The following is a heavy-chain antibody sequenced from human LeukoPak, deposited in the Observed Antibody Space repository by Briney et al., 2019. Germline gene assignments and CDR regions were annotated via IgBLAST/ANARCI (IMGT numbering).Heavy chain of an antibody. V-gene: IGHV3-30-3*01. CDR2: IAYDTSNK. CDR3: AKGTSASCYGASDV. D-gene: IGHD2-2*01. CDR1: GFTFSSFA. Sequence: PGRSLRLSRAASGFTFSSFAMHWVRQAPGKGLEWVAVIAYDTSNKYYADSVKGRFTISRDNSKNTLYLQMNSLRAEDTAVYYCAKGTSASCYGASDVWGQGTTVTFSS. J-gene: IGHJ6*02.